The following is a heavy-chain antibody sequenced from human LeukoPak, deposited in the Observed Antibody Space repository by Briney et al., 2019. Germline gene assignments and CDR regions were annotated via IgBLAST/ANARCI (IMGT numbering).Heavy chain of an antibody. Sequence: PGGSLRLSCAASAFTFSSYWMSWVRQAPGKGLEWVANIKQDGSEKYYVDSVKGRFTISRDNAKNSLYLQMNSLRAEDMALYYCAKAGSGSYYYMDVWGKGTTVTVSS. CDR2: IKQDGSEK. CDR1: AFTFSSYW. V-gene: IGHV3-7*03. CDR3: AKAGSGSYYYMDV. J-gene: IGHJ6*03. D-gene: IGHD3-3*01.